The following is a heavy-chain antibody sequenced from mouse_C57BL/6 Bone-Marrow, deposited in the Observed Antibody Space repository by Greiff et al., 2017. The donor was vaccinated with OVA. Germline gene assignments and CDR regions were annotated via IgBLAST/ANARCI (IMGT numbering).Heavy chain of an antibody. J-gene: IGHJ4*01. CDR3: AREGLYAMDY. CDR2: INPSSGYT. D-gene: IGHD2-4*01. V-gene: IGHV1-4*01. Sequence: QVQLQQSGAELARPGASVKMSCKASGYTFTSYTMHWVKQRPGQGLEWIGYINPSSGYTKYNQKFKDKATLTADKSSGTAYMQLSSLTSEDSAVYYCAREGLYAMDYWGQGTSVTVSS. CDR1: GYTFTSYT.